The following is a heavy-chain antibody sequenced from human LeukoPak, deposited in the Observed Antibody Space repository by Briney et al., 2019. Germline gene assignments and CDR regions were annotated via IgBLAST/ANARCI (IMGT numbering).Heavy chain of an antibody. CDR3: AKDRRITIFGVVRDAFDI. D-gene: IGHD3-3*01. V-gene: IGHV3-23*01. J-gene: IGHJ3*02. CDR2: ISGSGGST. Sequence: GGSLRLSCAASGFTFSSYAMSWVRQAPGKGLEWVSAISGSGGSTYYADSVKGRFTISRDNSKNTLYLQMSSLRAEDTAVYYCAKDRRITIFGVVRDAFDIWGQGTMVTVSS. CDR1: GFTFSSYA.